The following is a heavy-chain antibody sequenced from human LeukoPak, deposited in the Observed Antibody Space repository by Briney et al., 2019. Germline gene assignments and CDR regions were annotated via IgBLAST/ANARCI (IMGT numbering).Heavy chain of an antibody. CDR1: GFTFSSYA. D-gene: IGHD2-2*01. V-gene: IGHV3-23*01. J-gene: IGHJ5*02. CDR2: ISGSGGST. Sequence: GGSLRLSCAASGFTFSSYAMSWVRQAPGKGLEWVSVISGSGGSTYYADSVKGRFTISRDNSKNTLYLQMNSLRAEDAAVYYCAKCGYCSSTNFIRAPFDPWGQGTLVTVSS. CDR3: AKCGYCSSTNFIRAPFDP.